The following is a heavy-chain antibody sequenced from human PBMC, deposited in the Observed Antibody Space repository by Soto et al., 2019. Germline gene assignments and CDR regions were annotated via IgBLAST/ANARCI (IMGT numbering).Heavy chain of an antibody. V-gene: IGHV4-59*08. D-gene: IGHD6-19*01. CDR2: IYYSGST. CDR1: GGSISSYY. Sequence: SETLSLTCTVSGGSISSYYWSWIRQPPGKGLEWIGYIYYSGSTNYNPSLKSRVTISVDTSKNQFSLKLSSVTAADTAVYYCARQRSGPKEYYFDYWGQGTLVTVSS. CDR3: ARQRSGPKEYYFDY. J-gene: IGHJ4*02.